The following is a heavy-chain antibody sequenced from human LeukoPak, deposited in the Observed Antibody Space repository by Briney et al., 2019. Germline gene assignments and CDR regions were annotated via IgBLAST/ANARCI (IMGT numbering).Heavy chain of an antibody. CDR2: INPNSGGT. CDR3: ARDELAVAGPDY. CDR1: GYIFTGYY. Sequence: ASVKVSCKASGYIFTGYYMHWVRQAPGQGLEWMGWINPNSGGTNYAQKFQGRVTMTRDTSISTAYMELSRLRSDDTAVYYCARDELAVAGPDYWGQGTLVTVSS. J-gene: IGHJ4*02. V-gene: IGHV1-2*02. D-gene: IGHD6-19*01.